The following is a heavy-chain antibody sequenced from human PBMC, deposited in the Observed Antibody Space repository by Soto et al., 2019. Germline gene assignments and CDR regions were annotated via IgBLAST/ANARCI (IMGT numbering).Heavy chain of an antibody. CDR1: GFTLSSYA. V-gene: IGHV3-23*01. CDR3: ARDDSSGQSVISAGDY. D-gene: IGHD3-22*01. J-gene: IGHJ4*02. Sequence: EVQLLESGGGLVQPGGSLRLSCAASGFTLSSYAMSWVRQAPGKGLDWVSTISGSGTSTYYADSVKGRFTISRDKSKNTLYLQMNSLRADDTAVYYCARDDSSGQSVISAGDYWGQGTLVTVSS. CDR2: ISGSGTST.